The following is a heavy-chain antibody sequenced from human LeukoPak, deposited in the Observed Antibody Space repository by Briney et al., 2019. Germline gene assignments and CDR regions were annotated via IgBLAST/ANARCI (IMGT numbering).Heavy chain of an antibody. Sequence: PSETLSLTCTVSGGSISSSTYYWGWIRQPPGRGLEWIGNIYYSGSTYYNPSLKSRVTISVDTSKNQFSLKLSSVTAADTAVYYCARHLVGYSRYYFDYWGQGTLVTVSS. CDR3: ARHLVGYSRYYFDY. J-gene: IGHJ4*02. CDR1: GGSISSSTYY. V-gene: IGHV4-39*01. D-gene: IGHD4-11*01. CDR2: IYYSGST.